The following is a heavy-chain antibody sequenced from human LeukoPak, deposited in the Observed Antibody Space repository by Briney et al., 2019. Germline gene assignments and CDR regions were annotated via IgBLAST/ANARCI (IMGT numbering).Heavy chain of an antibody. J-gene: IGHJ6*03. CDR3: ARSDSSSGYYYYYMDV. V-gene: IGHV3-7*01. Sequence: PGGSLRLSCAASGFTFSSYWMHWVRQAPGKGLEWVANIKQDGSEKYYVDSVKGRFTISRDNAKNSLYLQMNSLRAEDTAVYYCARSDSSSGYYYYYMDVWGKGTTVTVSS. CDR1: GFTFSSYW. CDR2: IKQDGSEK. D-gene: IGHD6-6*01.